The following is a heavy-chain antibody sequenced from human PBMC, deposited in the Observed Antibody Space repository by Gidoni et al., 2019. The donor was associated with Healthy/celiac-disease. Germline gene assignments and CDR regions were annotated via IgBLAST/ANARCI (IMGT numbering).Heavy chain of an antibody. J-gene: IGHJ4*02. V-gene: IGHV5-10-1*03. CDR1: GYSFTSYW. Sequence: DVQLVQSGAEVHKPGVSLRISCQGSGYSFTSYWISWVRQMPGKGLEWRGRIDPSDCYTNYSPSFQGHGTISADKSISTAYLQWSSLKASDTAMYYGARLGYSYGYVPDYWGQGTLVTVSS. D-gene: IGHD5-18*01. CDR3: ARLGYSYGYVPDY. CDR2: IDPSDCYT.